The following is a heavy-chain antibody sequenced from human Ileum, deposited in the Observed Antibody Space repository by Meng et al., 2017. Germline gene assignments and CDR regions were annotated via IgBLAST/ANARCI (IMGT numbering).Heavy chain of an antibody. CDR1: GGSISNYY. J-gene: IGHJ4*02. CDR3: AREPPAAAGTGADY. Sequence: QVQLQESGPGLVKPSETLSLTCSVSGGSISNYYWSWIRQPPGKGLEWIGYISYSGTTYYNPSLKSRVTISVDTSKNQFSLKLSSVTAADTAVYYCAREPPAAAGTGADYWGQGTLVTVSS. V-gene: IGHV4-59*12. D-gene: IGHD6-13*01. CDR2: ISYSGTT.